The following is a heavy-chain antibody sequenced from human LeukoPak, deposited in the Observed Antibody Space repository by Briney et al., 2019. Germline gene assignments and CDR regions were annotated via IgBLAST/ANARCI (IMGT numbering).Heavy chain of an antibody. J-gene: IGHJ6*03. CDR1: GFTFSSYS. Sequence: XGSLXLSCAASGFTFSSYSMNWVRQAPGKGLEWVSYISSSSSTIYYADSVKGRFTISRDNAKNSLYLQMNSLRAEDTAVYYCARDPPSIAARLYYYYYYMDVWGKGTTVTVSS. D-gene: IGHD6-6*01. V-gene: IGHV3-48*01. CDR3: ARDPPSIAARLYYYYYYMDV. CDR2: ISSSSSTI.